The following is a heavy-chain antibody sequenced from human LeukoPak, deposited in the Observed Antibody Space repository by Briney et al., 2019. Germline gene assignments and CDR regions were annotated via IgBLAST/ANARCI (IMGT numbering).Heavy chain of an antibody. Sequence: ASVKVSCKASGYTFTTYYMHWVRQAPGQGLEWMGIINPTGGGSTSYPQKFQGRITMTRDMSTSTVYMELSSLRSEDTAVYYCARDPALYCTNGVCPSPMYGFDIWGQGTMVTVSS. CDR2: INPTGGGST. CDR1: GYTFTTYY. CDR3: ARDPALYCTNGVCPSPMYGFDI. J-gene: IGHJ3*02. V-gene: IGHV1-46*01. D-gene: IGHD2-8*01.